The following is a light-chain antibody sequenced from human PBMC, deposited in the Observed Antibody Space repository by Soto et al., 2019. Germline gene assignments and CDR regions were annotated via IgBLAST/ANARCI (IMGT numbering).Light chain of an antibody. CDR1: SSDVGSYNL. Sequence: QSALTQPASVSGSPGQSITISCSGTSSDVGSYNLVSWYQQFPGKAPKLMIYRVINRPSGVSDRFSGSKSGNSASLSISGLQPEDEASYFCGSYTSATTWVFGGGTKLTVL. J-gene: IGLJ3*02. V-gene: IGLV2-23*02. CDR3: GSYTSATTWV. CDR2: RVI.